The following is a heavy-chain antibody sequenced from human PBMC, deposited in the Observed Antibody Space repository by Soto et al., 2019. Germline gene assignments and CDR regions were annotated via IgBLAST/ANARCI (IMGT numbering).Heavy chain of an antibody. V-gene: IGHV3-30-3*01. CDR3: EGDCSSVSCYRQGGMDV. J-gene: IGHJ6*02. Sequence: QVQLVESGGGVVQPGRSLTLSCAASGFSLNSYAMHWVRQAPGKGLEWVAVISYDGSNKFYGDSVKGRFTISRDNSKNTVYLQMNRLRADDTAVYFCEGDCSSVSCYRQGGMDVWGQGTTVTVSS. CDR1: GFSLNSYA. CDR2: ISYDGSNK. D-gene: IGHD2-2*02.